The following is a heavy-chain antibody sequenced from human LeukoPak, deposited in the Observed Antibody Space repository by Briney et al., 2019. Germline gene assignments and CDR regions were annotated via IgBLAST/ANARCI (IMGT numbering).Heavy chain of an antibody. D-gene: IGHD3-10*01. CDR3: ARNNADGEGRFSY. Sequence: EASVKVSCKASGYSFIKYDMNWVRQAPGQGLEWMGWINTNTGNPTYAQGFTGRFVFSLDTPVSTAYLQISGLKAEDTAVYYCARNNADGEGRFSYWGQGTLVTVSS. J-gene: IGHJ4*02. CDR2: INTNTGNP. CDR1: GYSFIKYD. V-gene: IGHV7-4-1*02.